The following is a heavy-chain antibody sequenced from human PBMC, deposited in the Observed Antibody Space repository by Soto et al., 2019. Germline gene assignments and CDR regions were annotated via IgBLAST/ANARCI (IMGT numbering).Heavy chain of an antibody. J-gene: IGHJ4*02. V-gene: IGHV4-31*03. CDR2: IYYSGST. CDR3: AYRLGDPGRLYFDY. Sequence: QVQLQESGPGLVKPSQTLSLTCTVSGGSISSGGYYWSWFRQHQWQGLEWIGYIYYSGSTYYNPSLNSRVTISVDTSKNQFSLKVRSVAAADTAVYYCAYRLGDPGRLYFDYWGQGTLVTVAS. CDR1: GGSISSGGYY. D-gene: IGHD3-16*01.